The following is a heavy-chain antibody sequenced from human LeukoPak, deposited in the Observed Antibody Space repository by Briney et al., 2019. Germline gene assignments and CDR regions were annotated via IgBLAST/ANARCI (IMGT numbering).Heavy chain of an antibody. CDR2: IYYSGNT. Sequence: PSETLSLTCTVSGGSISGHYWTWIRQPPGKGLEWIGYIYYSGNTNYNPSLKSRVTISVDTSKNQFSLKLSSVTAADTAVYYCARGSHYYGSGSPNWFDPWGQGTLVTVSS. CDR1: GGSISGHY. V-gene: IGHV4-59*11. J-gene: IGHJ5*02. D-gene: IGHD3-10*01. CDR3: ARGSHYYGSGSPNWFDP.